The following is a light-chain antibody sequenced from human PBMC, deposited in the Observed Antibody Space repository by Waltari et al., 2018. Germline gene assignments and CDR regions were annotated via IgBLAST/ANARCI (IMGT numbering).Light chain of an antibody. Sequence: SYELTQPSSVSASPGQTARITCSGDVLEQKFIRWFPQNPGRAPGLLIFRDSERPSGIPERFSGSSSGTTVTLTISGAQVEDEADYYCFTVDDNSLRLFGGGTKLTVL. CDR1: VLEQKF. CDR2: RDS. J-gene: IGLJ2*01. V-gene: IGLV3-27*01. CDR3: FTVDDNSLRL.